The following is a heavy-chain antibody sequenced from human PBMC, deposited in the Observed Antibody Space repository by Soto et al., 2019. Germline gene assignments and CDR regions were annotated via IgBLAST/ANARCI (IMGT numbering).Heavy chain of an antibody. CDR2: IYYSGST. J-gene: IGHJ6*02. Sequence: PSETLSLTCTVSGGSISSGGYYWSWIRQHPGKGPEWIRYIYYSGSTYYTPSVKSRVTLSVDTSKNLFALKLSSVTAADTAVYYCARASFYYDFWSGYSGLRYYYYGMDVWGQGTTVTVSS. D-gene: IGHD3-3*01. CDR1: GGSISSGGYY. V-gene: IGHV4-31*03. CDR3: ARASFYYDFWSGYSGLRYYYYGMDV.